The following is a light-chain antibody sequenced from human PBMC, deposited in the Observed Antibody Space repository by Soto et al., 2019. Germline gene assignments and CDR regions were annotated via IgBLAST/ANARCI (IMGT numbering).Light chain of an antibody. Sequence: DIQMTQSPSTLSASVGDRVTITCRASQSISSWLAWYQQKPGKAPKLLIYKASSLEGGVPSRFSGSGSGTEFTLTISSLQPDDFATYYCQHYNSLWTFGQGTKVEIK. V-gene: IGKV1-5*03. CDR3: QHYNSLWT. CDR2: KAS. J-gene: IGKJ1*01. CDR1: QSISSW.